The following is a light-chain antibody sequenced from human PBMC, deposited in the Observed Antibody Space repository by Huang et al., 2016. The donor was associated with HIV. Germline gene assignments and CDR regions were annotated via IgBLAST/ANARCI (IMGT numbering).Light chain of an antibody. Sequence: IVMTQTPLSLSVTPGPPATIPCKSNQSLLRGDGKPFLYWYLQRAGQPPRPIIYDVASRFSGVPDRVSGSGSGTEFTLKISRVEAGDVGIYYCMQSVHLRTFGQGTKLEIK. CDR3: MQSVHLRT. CDR2: DVA. J-gene: IGKJ2*02. CDR1: QSLLRGDGKPF. V-gene: IGKV2-29*02.